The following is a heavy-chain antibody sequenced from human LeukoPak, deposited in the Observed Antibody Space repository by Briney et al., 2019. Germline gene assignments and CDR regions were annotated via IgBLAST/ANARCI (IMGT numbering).Heavy chain of an antibody. J-gene: IGHJ4*02. CDR3: ARDYLKWNVIAVATRRNYFDY. CDR2: IYHSGST. CDR1: GGSISSGYY. V-gene: IGHV4-38-2*02. D-gene: IGHD6-19*01. Sequence: SESLSLTCTVSGGSISSGYYWGWIRQPPGKGLEWIWSIYHSGSTYYNPSLKSRLTISVGTSKNQFSLKLSSVTAADTAVYYCARDYLKWNVIAVATRRNYFDYWGQGTLVTVSS.